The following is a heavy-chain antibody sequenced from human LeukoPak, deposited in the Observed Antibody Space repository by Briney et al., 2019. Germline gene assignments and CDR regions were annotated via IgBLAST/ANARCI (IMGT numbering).Heavy chain of an antibody. D-gene: IGHD1-26*01. V-gene: IGHV3-48*03. Sequence: PGGSLRLSCAASGFTFSSYEMNWVRQAPGKGLEWVSYISSGGSTVYYADSVKGRFTISRDNAKNSLYLQMNSLRAEDTAVYYCARVIIVGAMGIWGQGTMVTVSS. CDR3: ARVIIVGAMGI. CDR2: ISSGGSTV. J-gene: IGHJ3*02. CDR1: GFTFSSYE.